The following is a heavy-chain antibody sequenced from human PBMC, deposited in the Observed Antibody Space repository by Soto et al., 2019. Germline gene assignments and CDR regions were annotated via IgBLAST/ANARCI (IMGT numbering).Heavy chain of an antibody. CDR1: GGSFSGYY. Sequence: QVQLQQWGAGLLKPSETLSLTCAVYGGSFSGYYWSWIRQPPGKGLEWIGEINHSGSTNYNPSRKSRVNVSVDTPKNQCSQQQSSVTAAYTAVYYCARFSEAKAAVTLLDYWGEGTLVAVSS. CDR2: INHSGST. J-gene: IGHJ4*02. V-gene: IGHV4-34*01. D-gene: IGHD4-4*01. CDR3: ARFSEAKAAVTLLDY.